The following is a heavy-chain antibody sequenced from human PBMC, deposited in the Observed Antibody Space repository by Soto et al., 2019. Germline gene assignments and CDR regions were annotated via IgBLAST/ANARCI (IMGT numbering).Heavy chain of an antibody. CDR3: VKQAHGLDGVAFDY. CDR1: VFICSEST. J-gene: IGHJ4*02. CDR2: VSTSGRST. V-gene: IGHV3-64D*06. D-gene: IGHD2-15*01. Sequence: WWSLRLSCAASVFICSESTIYWVRQVPGKGLEAISAVSTSGRSTYYADSVKDRFTISRDNSKNTLFLQMGSLRPEDTAIYYCVKQAHGLDGVAFDYWGQGTQVTVSS.